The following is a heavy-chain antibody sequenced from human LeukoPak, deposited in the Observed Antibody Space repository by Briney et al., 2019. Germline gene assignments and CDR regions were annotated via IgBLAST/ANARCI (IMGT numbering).Heavy chain of an antibody. D-gene: IGHD5-18*01. V-gene: IGHV1-18*01. Sequence: ASVKGSCKASGYTFTSYGISWVRQAPGQGLEWMGWISAYNGNTNYAQKLQGRVTMTTDTSTSTAYMELRSLRSDDTAVYYCARERDTAMVFYYYGMDVWGQGTTVTVSS. J-gene: IGHJ6*02. CDR1: GYTFTSYG. CDR3: ARERDTAMVFYYYGMDV. CDR2: ISAYNGNT.